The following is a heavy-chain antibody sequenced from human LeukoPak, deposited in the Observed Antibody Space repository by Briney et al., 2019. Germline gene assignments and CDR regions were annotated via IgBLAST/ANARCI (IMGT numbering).Heavy chain of an antibody. D-gene: IGHD6-13*01. J-gene: IGHJ2*01. Sequence: GGSLRLSCAASGFTLRSYDVHWVRQATGKGLEWVSGIGTAGEIYYPGSVKGRFTISRENAKNSLYLQMNSLRAGDTAVYYCARAAYSSTWYSRYFDLWGRGTLVTVSS. CDR2: IGTAGEI. CDR3: ARAAYSSTWYSRYFDL. V-gene: IGHV3-13*01. CDR1: GFTLRSYD.